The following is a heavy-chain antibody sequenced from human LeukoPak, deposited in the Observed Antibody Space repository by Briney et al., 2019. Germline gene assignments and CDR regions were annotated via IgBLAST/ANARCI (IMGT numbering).Heavy chain of an antibody. V-gene: IGHV3-49*03. CDR2: IRSKAYGGTT. CDR1: GFTFGDYA. D-gene: IGHD3-10*01. Sequence: PGGSLRLSCTASGFTFGDYAMSWFRQAPGKGLEWVGFIRSKAYGGTTECAASVKGRFTISRDDSKSIAYLQMNSLKTEDTAVYYCTRDRSWFGELYSNWFDPWGQGTLVTVSS. J-gene: IGHJ5*02. CDR3: TRDRSWFGELYSNWFDP.